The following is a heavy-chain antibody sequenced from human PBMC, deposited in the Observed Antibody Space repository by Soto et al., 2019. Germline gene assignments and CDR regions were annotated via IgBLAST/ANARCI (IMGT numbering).Heavy chain of an antibody. J-gene: IGHJ4*02. V-gene: IGHV3-48*01. CDR1: GFTFSSFS. Sequence: EVQLVESGGGLVQPGGSLRLSCAASGFTFSSFSMNWVRQAPGTGLEWVAYISRSSVIHYADSVKGRFTISRDNVKNSLYLQMNSLSVEDTAVYYCVTDPDSLDYWGQGTLVTVSS. CDR3: VTDPDSLDY. CDR2: ISRSSVI.